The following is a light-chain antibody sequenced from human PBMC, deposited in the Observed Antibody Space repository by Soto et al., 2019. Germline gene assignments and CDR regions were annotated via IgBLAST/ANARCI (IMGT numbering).Light chain of an antibody. CDR3: QQYNNWPPLT. CDR1: QSVSSN. CDR2: GAS. Sequence: EIVMTQSPATLSVSPGERATLSCRASQSVSSNLAWYQQKPGQAPRLLIYGASTRATGIPARFSGSGSGTAFTLTISSLQSEDFAVYYCQQYNNWPPLTFGGGTKVPIK. V-gene: IGKV3-15*01. J-gene: IGKJ4*01.